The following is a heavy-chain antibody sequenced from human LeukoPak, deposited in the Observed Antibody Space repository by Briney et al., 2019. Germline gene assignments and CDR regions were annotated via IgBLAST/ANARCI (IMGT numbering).Heavy chain of an antibody. CDR3: ATGEDRAKAHS. J-gene: IGHJ4*02. CDR2: VSQGEGT. D-gene: IGHD1-14*01. V-gene: IGHV4-34*01. CDR1: CGSLSDFY. Sequence: SETLSLTCAVYCGSLSDFYWSWIRQPPGKGLEWIGEVSQGEGTKYNPSLKSRVTISEDTSKNQISLNLKSVTAADTAVYYCATGEDRAKAHSWGQGTLVTVSS.